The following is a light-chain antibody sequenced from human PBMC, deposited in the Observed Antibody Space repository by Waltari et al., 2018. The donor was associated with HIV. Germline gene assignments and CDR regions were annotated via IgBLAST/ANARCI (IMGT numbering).Light chain of an antibody. J-gene: IGLJ2*01. CDR3: AAWDDSLNGVV. V-gene: IGLV1-47*01. Sequence: QSVLTQSPSASGTPGQRVIISCSGSSSNIGGRNYVNWYQLLPGTAPKLLIYKNNQRPSGCPDRCSGSKSGTSASLAISGLRSEDEADYYCAAWDDSLNGVVFGGGTKLTVL. CDR1: SSNIGGRNY. CDR2: KNN.